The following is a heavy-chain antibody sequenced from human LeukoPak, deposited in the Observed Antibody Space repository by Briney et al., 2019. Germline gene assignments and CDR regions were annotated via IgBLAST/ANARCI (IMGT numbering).Heavy chain of an antibody. V-gene: IGHV3-21*01. J-gene: IGHJ4*02. D-gene: IGHD6-13*01. CDR2: ISTSSSYI. CDR1: GFAFSAYS. Sequence: GGSLRLSCSASGFAFSAYSMNWVRQAPGKGLEWVSSISTSSSYIYYADSVKGRFTISRDNAKNSLYLQMNSLRAEDTAVYYCARDLRVAAADDYWGQGTLVTVSS. CDR3: ARDLRVAAADDY.